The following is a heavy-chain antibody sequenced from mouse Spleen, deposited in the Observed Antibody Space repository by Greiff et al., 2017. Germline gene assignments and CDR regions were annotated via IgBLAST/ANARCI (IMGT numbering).Heavy chain of an antibody. Sequence: VQLQESGAELARPGASVKMSCKASGYTFTSYTMPWVKQKPGQGLEWIGYINPSSGYTKYNQKFKDKATLTADKSYSTAYMQLSSLTSEDSAVYYCAREGNSLDYWGQGTTLTVSS. CDR3: AREGNSLDY. D-gene: IGHD2-1*01. CDR1: GYTFTSYT. J-gene: IGHJ2*01. CDR2: INPSSGYT. V-gene: IGHV1-4*01.